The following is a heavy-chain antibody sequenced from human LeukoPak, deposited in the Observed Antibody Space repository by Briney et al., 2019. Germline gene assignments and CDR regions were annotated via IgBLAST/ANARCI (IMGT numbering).Heavy chain of an antibody. CDR3: AKGGLLLRYLDWSPEGYNWFDP. CDR1: GFTFSSYA. Sequence: GGSLRLSCAASGFTFSSYAMSWVRQAPGKGLEWVSAISGSGGSTYYADSVKGRFTISRDNSKNTLYLQMNSLRAGDTAVYYCAKGGLLLRYLDWSPEGYNWFDPWGQGTLVTVSS. CDR2: ISGSGGST. D-gene: IGHD3-9*01. J-gene: IGHJ5*02. V-gene: IGHV3-23*01.